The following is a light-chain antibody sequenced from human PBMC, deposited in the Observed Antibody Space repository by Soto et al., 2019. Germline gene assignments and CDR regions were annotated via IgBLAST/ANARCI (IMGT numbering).Light chain of an antibody. J-gene: IGLJ1*01. CDR2: DVS. CDR3: SSYTSSSTLNV. CDR1: SSDVGGYNY. V-gene: IGLV2-14*01. Sequence: QSALTQPASVSGSPGQSITISCTGTSSDVGGYNYVSWYQQHPGKAPKLMIYDVSNRPSGVSNRFSGSKSGNTASLTTSGLQAEDEADYYCSSYTSSSTLNVFGIGTKVTVL.